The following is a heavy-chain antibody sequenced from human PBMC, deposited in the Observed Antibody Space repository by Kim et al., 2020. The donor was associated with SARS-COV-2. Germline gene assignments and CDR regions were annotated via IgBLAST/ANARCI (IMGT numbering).Heavy chain of an antibody. CDR2: ISHDGSRQ. J-gene: IGHJ4*02. D-gene: IGHD1-1*01. Sequence: GGSLRLSCAASGFTFSTYAMHWVRQAPGKGLESVAVISHDGSRQYYADSVKGRFTISRDNSKNTLYLQMTSLRAEDTAVYFCARDGNEGYNYLDYWGQGT. CDR3: ARDGNEGYNYLDY. CDR1: GFTFSTYA. V-gene: IGHV3-30*04.